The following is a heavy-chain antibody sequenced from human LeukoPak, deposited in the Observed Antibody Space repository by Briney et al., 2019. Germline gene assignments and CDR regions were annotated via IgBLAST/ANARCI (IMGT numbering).Heavy chain of an antibody. CDR3: AGISSWYYMDV. V-gene: IGHV3-53*01. CDR1: GFTVSSNY. J-gene: IGHJ6*03. CDR2: IYSGGST. D-gene: IGHD6-13*01. Sequence: PGGSLRLSCAASGFTVSSNYMSWVRQAPGKGLEWVSVIYSGGSTYYADSVKGRFTISRDNSKNTLYLQMNSLRAEDTAVCYCAGISSWYYMDVWGKGTTVTVSS.